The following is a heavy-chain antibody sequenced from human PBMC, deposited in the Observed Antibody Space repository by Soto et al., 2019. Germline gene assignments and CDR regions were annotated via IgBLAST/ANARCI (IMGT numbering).Heavy chain of an antibody. V-gene: IGHV4-38-2*01. CDR3: ARAAYGDSAFDI. J-gene: IGHJ3*02. CDR2: IYHSGST. CDR1: GYSISSGYY. D-gene: IGHD4-17*01. Sequence: PSETLSLTCAVSGYSISSGYYWGWIRQPPGKGLEWIGSIYHSGSTYYNPSLKSRVTISVDTSKNQFSLKLSSVTAADTAVYYCARAAYGDSAFDIWGQGTMVTVSS.